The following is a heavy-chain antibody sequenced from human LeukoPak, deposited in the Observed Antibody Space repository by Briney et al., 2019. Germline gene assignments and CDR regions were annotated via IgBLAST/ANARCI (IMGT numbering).Heavy chain of an antibody. Sequence: GASVKVSCKASGYTFTSYGISWVRQAPGQGLEWMGWINTNTGNPTYAQGFTGRFVFSLDTSVSTAYLQISSLKAEDTAVYYCARGMVYAKFLRYFDYWGQGTLVTVSS. J-gene: IGHJ4*02. CDR3: ARGMVYAKFLRYFDY. D-gene: IGHD2-8*01. CDR1: GYTFTSYG. V-gene: IGHV7-4-1*02. CDR2: INTNTGNP.